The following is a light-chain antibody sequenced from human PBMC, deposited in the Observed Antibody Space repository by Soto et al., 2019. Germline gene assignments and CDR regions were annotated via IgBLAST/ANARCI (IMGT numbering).Light chain of an antibody. V-gene: IGKV1-39*01. CDR2: GAS. CDR3: QQTYSTPYT. J-gene: IGKJ2*01. CDR1: QSISTY. Sequence: DIPMTQSPSSLSASVGDRVTITCRTSQSISTYLNWYQQRPGNAPDLLIYGASTLQSGVPSRFSGSGSGTDFTLTISSLHPEDFATYFCQQTYSTPYTFGQGTKLEI.